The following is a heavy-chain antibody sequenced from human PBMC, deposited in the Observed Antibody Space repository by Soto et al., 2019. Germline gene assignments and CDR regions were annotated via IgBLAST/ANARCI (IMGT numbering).Heavy chain of an antibody. CDR2: IIPIFGTA. CDR1: GGTFSSYA. V-gene: IGHV1-69*12. J-gene: IGHJ5*02. Sequence: QVQLVQSGAEVKKPGSSVKVSCEASGGTFSSYAISWVRQAPGQGLEWMGGIIPIFGTANYAQKFQGRVTITADESTSTAYRELSSLRSEDTAVYYCARGSDYDSSGYYYSWFDPWGQGTLVTVSS. CDR3: ARGSDYDSSGYYYSWFDP. D-gene: IGHD3-22*01.